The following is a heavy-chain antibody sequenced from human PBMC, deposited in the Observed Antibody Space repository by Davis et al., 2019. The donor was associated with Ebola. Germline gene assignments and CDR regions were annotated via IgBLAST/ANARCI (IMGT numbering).Heavy chain of an antibody. V-gene: IGHV3-30*02. CDR2: IRYDGSNK. Sequence: GGSLRLSCVASGFTFSTYGMHWVRQAPGKGLEWVAFIRYDGSNKNYADPVKGRFTISRDNAKNSLHLQMKSLRAEDTAVYYCAEIYWVRYGMDVWGQGTTVTVSS. D-gene: IGHD2-8*02. CDR3: AEIYWVRYGMDV. CDR1: GFTFSTYG. J-gene: IGHJ6*02.